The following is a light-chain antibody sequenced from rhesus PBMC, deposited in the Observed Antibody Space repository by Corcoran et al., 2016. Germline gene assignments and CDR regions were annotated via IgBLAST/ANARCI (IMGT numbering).Light chain of an antibody. J-gene: IGKJ3*01. Sequence: DIQMTQSPSPLSASVGDRVTITCRASQGISNWLAWYQQKPGKAPKLLIYRASNLETGVPSRFRGSGSGTEFTLTISSLQPEDIATYYCQQHDNSPFTFGPGTKLDIK. CDR2: RAS. V-gene: IGKV1-69*01. CDR3: QQHDNSPFT. CDR1: QGISNW.